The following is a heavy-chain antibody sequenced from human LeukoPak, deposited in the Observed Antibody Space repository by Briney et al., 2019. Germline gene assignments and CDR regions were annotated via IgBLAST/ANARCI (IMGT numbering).Heavy chain of an antibody. Sequence: ASVKVSCKASGYTFTSYGISWVRQAPGQGLEWMGWISAYNGNTNYAQKLQGRVTMTTDTSTSTAYMELRSLRSDDTAVYYCAASYYDFWSGYSNAFDIWGRGTMVTVSS. CDR3: AASYYDFWSGYSNAFDI. CDR2: ISAYNGNT. V-gene: IGHV1-18*01. J-gene: IGHJ3*02. CDR1: GYTFTSYG. D-gene: IGHD3-3*01.